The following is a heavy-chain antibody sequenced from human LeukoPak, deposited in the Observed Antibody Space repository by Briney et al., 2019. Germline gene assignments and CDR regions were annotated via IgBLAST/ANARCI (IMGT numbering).Heavy chain of an antibody. D-gene: IGHD2-21*01. Sequence: SETLSLTCAVYGGSFSSYYWSWIRQPPGKGLEWIGEINHSGSTNYNPSLKSRVTISVDTSKNQFSLKLSSVTAADTAVYYCARHSRVVVIAHRAYNWFDPWGQGTLVTVSS. CDR3: ARHSRVVVIAHRAYNWFDP. J-gene: IGHJ5*02. V-gene: IGHV4-34*01. CDR2: INHSGST. CDR1: GGSFSSYY.